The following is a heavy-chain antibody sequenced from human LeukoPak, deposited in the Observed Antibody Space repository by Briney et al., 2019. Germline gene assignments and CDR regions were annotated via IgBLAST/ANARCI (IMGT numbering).Heavy chain of an antibody. CDR1: GFTFSSYW. V-gene: IGHV3-74*01. CDR2: INSDGSST. J-gene: IGHJ6*04. D-gene: IGHD6-13*01. Sequence: PGGSLRLSCAASGFTFSSYWMHWVRQAPGKGLVWVSRINSDGSSTSYADSVKGRFTISRDNAKNTLYLQMNSLRAEDTAVYYCARGYSSSWYQNYYYGMDVWGKGTTVTASS. CDR3: ARGYSSSWYQNYYYGMDV.